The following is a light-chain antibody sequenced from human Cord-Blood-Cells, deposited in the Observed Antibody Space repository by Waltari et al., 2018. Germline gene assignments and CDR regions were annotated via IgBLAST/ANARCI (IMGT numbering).Light chain of an antibody. V-gene: IGKV1-39*01. CDR1: SSISSY. Sequence: DIQMTQSPSSLSASVGDRVTITCRASSSISSYLNWYQQKPGKAPKLLIYAASSLQSGVPSRFSGSGSWTDFTLTISSLQPEDFATYYCQQSYSTPLTFGGGTKVEIK. J-gene: IGKJ4*01. CDR3: QQSYSTPLT. CDR2: AAS.